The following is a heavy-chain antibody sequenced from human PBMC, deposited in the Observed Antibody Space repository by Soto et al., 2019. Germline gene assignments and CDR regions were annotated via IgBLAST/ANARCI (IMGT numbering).Heavy chain of an antibody. CDR1: GYSFTSYW. Sequence: EVQLVQSGAEVKKPGESLKISCKGSGYSFTSYWMGWLRQMPGKGLEWMGIIYPGDSDTRYSPSFQGQVTISADKSISTAYLQWSRLKASDSAMYYCATAMGYYYDSSGYYPNDAFDIWGQGTMVTVSS. V-gene: IGHV5-51*01. CDR3: ATAMGYYYDSSGYYPNDAFDI. J-gene: IGHJ3*02. D-gene: IGHD3-22*01. CDR2: IYPGDSDT.